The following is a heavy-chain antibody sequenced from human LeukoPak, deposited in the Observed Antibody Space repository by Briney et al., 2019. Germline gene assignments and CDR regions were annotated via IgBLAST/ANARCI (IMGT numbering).Heavy chain of an antibody. CDR3: ARDGRYCSSTSCYGDDAFDI. CDR2: ISSSSSYI. D-gene: IGHD2-2*01. J-gene: IGHJ3*02. V-gene: IGHV3-21*01. Sequence: GESLRLSCAASGFTFSSYSMNWVRQAPGKGLEWVSSISSSSSYIYYADSVKGRFTISRDNAKNSLYLQMNSLRAEDTAAYYCARDGRYCSSTSCYGDDAFDIWGQGTMVTVSS. CDR1: GFTFSSYS.